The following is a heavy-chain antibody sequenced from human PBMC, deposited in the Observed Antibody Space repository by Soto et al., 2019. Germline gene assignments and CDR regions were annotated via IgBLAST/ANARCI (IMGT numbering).Heavy chain of an antibody. CDR2: IVVGSGNT. V-gene: IGHV1-58*01. J-gene: IGHJ4*02. CDR3: ARGAAYSSGDFDY. D-gene: IGHD5-18*01. CDR1: GFTFTSSA. Sequence: SVKVSCKASGFTFTSSAVQWVRQARGQRLEWIGWIVVGSGNTNYAQKFQGRVTMTRNTSISTAYMELSSLRSEDTAVYYCARGAAYSSGDFDYWGQGTLVTVSS.